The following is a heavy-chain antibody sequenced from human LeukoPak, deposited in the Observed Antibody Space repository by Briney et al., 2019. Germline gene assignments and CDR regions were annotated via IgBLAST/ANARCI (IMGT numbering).Heavy chain of an antibody. CDR1: GITLSNYG. D-gene: IGHD2-15*01. V-gene: IGHV3-23*01. CDR3: AKRGVVIRAVLVVGFHKEAYYFDS. CDR2: ISDRGGST. J-gene: IGHJ4*02. Sequence: GGSLRLSCVVSGITLSNYGMSWVRQAPGKGLEWVAGISDRGGSTNYADSVKGRFTISRDNPKNTLYLQMNSLRSEDTAVYFCAKRGVVIRAVLVVGFHKEAYYFDSWGQGALVTVSS.